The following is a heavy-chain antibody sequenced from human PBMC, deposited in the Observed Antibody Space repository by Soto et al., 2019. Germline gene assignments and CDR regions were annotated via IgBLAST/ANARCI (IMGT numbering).Heavy chain of an antibody. D-gene: IGHD3-22*01. CDR1: GFTFSSYA. V-gene: IGHV3-30-3*01. CDR3: ARDSYYYSSGYHDY. J-gene: IGHJ4*02. CDR2: ISYDGSNK. Sequence: QVQLVESGGGVVQPGRSLRLSCAASGFTFSSYAMNWVRQAPGKGLEWVAVISYDGSNKYYADSVKGRFTISRDNSKNTLYLQMNSLRAEDTALYYCARDSYYYSSGYHDYWGQGTLVPVSS.